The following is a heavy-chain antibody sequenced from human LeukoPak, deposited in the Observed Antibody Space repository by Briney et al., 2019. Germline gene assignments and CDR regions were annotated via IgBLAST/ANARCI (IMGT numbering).Heavy chain of an antibody. J-gene: IGHJ4*02. CDR2: IRYDGSNK. Sequence: GGSLRLSCAASGFTFSSYEMNWVRQAPGKGLEWVAFIRYDGSNKYYADSVKGRFTVSRDNSKNTLYLQMNSLRDEDTAVYYCAKDSHWILFDDWGQGTLVTVSS. D-gene: IGHD2-2*03. CDR1: GFTFSSYE. V-gene: IGHV3-30*02. CDR3: AKDSHWILFDD.